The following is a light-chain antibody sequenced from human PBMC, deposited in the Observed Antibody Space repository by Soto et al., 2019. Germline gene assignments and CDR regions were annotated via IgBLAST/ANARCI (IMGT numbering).Light chain of an antibody. V-gene: IGKV1-5*01. J-gene: IGKJ5*01. CDR3: QQYNSYSYT. Sequence: DIQVTQSPPTLSASVGDRVTITCRASQTISTWMAWYQQKPVKAPKLLVYDASTLQSGVPSRFSGSGSGTEFTLTISSLQPDDFATYYCQQYNSYSYTFGQGTRLEIK. CDR1: QTISTW. CDR2: DAS.